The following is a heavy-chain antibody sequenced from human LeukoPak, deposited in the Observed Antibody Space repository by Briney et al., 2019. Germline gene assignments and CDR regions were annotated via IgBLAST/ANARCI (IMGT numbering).Heavy chain of an antibody. CDR2: ISAYNGNT. CDR3: AATVTTPYYMDV. D-gene: IGHD4-11*01. CDR1: GYTFTSYG. J-gene: IGHJ6*03. V-gene: IGHV1-18*01. Sequence: GASVKVSCKASGYTFTSYGISWVRQAPGQGLEWMGWISAYNGNTNYAQKLQGRVTMTTDTSTSTVYMELSSLRSEDTAVYYCAATVTTPYYMDVWGKGTTVTVSS.